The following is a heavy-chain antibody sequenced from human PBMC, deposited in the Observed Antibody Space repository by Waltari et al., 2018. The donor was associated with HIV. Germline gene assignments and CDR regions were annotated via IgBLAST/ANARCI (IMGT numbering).Heavy chain of an antibody. CDR2: IKKDGSDK. D-gene: IGHD3-3*01. V-gene: IGHV3-7*01. Sequence: EVQLVASGGGLVQPGGSLRPSCAASGFTFRSSWMSWVCQAPGKGVEWWANIKKDGSDKHYVDSVKGRFTISRDNAKNSLYLQMNSLRAEDTAVYYCARITIFGVVNDYGMDVWGQGTTVTVSS. J-gene: IGHJ6*02. CDR3: ARITIFGVVNDYGMDV. CDR1: GFTFRSSW.